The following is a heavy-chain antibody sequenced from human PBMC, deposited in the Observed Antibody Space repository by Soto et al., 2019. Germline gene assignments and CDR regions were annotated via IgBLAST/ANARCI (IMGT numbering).Heavy chain of an antibody. D-gene: IGHD6-13*01. Sequence: RASVKVSCKASGYTFTSYYMHWVRQAPGQGLEWMGIINPSGGSTSYAQKFQGRVTMTRDTSTSTVYMELSSLRSEDTAVYYCARDYAQGYSSSWYGFFGYWGQGTLVTVSS. CDR2: INPSGGST. J-gene: IGHJ4*02. CDR1: GYTFTSYY. V-gene: IGHV1-46*01. CDR3: ARDYAQGYSSSWYGFFGY.